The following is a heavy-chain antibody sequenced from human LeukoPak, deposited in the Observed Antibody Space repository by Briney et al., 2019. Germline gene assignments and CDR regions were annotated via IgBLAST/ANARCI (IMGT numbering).Heavy chain of an antibody. J-gene: IGHJ4*02. CDR1: GGSFSGYY. D-gene: IGHD6-13*01. Sequence: SETLSLTCAVYGGSFSGYYWSWIRQPPGKGLGWIGEINHSGSTNYNPSLKSRVTISVDTSKNQVSLKLSSVTAADTAVYYCARRVGSWYMLGFDYWGQGTLVTVSS. CDR2: INHSGST. V-gene: IGHV4-34*01. CDR3: ARRVGSWYMLGFDY.